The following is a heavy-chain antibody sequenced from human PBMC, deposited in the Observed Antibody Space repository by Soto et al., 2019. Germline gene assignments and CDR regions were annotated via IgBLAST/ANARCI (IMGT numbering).Heavy chain of an antibody. D-gene: IGHD3-16*01. CDR3: AKGGAFYVGQFNM. V-gene: IGHV3-23*01. J-gene: IGHJ3*02. CDR2: LTGNGGST. Sequence: EVQLLESGGNLVQPGGSLRLYCAASGFTFNNYAMNWVRQAPGKGLEWVAALTGNGGSTYYAYSVKGRFTIFRDNSKITLYLQMISLCSDYSALYFCAKGGAFYVGQFNMWGQGTMVTVSS. CDR1: GFTFNNYA.